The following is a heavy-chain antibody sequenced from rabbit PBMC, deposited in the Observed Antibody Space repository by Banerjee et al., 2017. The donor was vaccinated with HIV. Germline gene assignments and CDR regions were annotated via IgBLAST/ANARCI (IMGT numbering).Heavy chain of an antibody. D-gene: IGHD4-1*01. J-gene: IGHJ4*01. CDR2: IYSSNGDK. Sequence: ELIACIYSSNGDKWYASWVNGRFTISRTSSTTVTLQMTSLTAADTATYFCARDLAGVIGWNFGLRGPGTLVTVS. CDR3: ARDLAGVIGWNFGL. V-gene: IGHV1S40*01.